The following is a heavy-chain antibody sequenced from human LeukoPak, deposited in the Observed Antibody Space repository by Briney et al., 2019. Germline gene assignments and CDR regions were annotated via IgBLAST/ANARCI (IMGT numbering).Heavy chain of an antibody. CDR3: ARGIRGLGGAFYLDL. V-gene: IGHV1-69*05. D-gene: IGHD3-3*02. CDR2: FIPILGTA. CDR1: GGTFSDYA. J-gene: IGHJ4*02. Sequence: ASVKVSCKASGGTFSDYALNWVRQAPGQGLGWMGVFIPILGTANSTQKFQGRVTMTTDTSTSTAYMELRSLTSDDTAVYYCARGIRGLGGAFYLDLWGQGTLVTVSS.